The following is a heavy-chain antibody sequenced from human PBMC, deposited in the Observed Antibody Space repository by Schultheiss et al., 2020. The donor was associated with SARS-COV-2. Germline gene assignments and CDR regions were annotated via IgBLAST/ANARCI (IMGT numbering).Heavy chain of an antibody. D-gene: IGHD6-13*01. V-gene: IGHV4-38-2*01. CDR3: ARGRIRSSWTNWFDP. CDR1: GYSISSGYY. Sequence: SETLSLTCAVSGYSISSGYYWGWIRQPPGKGLEWIGEINHSGSTNYNPSLKSRVTISVDTSKNQFSLKLSSVTAADTAVYYCARGRIRSSWTNWFDPWGQGTLVTVSS. J-gene: IGHJ5*02. CDR2: INHSGST.